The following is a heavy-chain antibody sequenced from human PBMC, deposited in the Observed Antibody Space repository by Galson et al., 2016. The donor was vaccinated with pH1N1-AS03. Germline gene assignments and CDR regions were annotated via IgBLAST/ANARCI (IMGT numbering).Heavy chain of an antibody. CDR1: GFSSNDYS. CDR2: ISTSGTTI. J-gene: IGHJ3*02. V-gene: IGHV3-48*04. Sequence: SLRLSCAASGFSSNDYSMDWVRQTPGRGLEWLSFISTSGTTIYYADSVKGRFTISRDNAKNSLYMQMNSLRAEDTAVYYCARGWRENSFDMWGQGTMVTVSS. CDR3: ARGWRENSFDM. D-gene: IGHD2/OR15-2a*01.